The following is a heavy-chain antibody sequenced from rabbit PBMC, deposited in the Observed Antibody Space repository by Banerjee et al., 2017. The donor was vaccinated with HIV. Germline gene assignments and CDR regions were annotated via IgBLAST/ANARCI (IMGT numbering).Heavy chain of an antibody. J-gene: IGHJ4*01. CDR2: IYVGEGST. V-gene: IGHV1S47*01. CDR3: ARDLAGVIGWNFGL. Sequence: QEQLVESGGGLVQPEGSLTLTCTASGFDFSSNAMCWVRQAPGKGLEWIACIYVGEGSTDYASWVNGRFTISSDNAQNTVDLQMNSLTAADTATYFCARDLAGVIGWNFGLWGPGTLVTVS. CDR1: GFDFSSNA. D-gene: IGHD4-1*01.